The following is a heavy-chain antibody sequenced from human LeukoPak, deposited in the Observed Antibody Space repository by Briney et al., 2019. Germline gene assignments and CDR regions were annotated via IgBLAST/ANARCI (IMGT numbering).Heavy chain of an antibody. J-gene: IGHJ4*02. CDR2: MSGRGYPI. V-gene: IGHV3-11*01. CDR3: ARVGIALAVPFDF. Sequence: PGGSLRLSCAAAGFTFSDYYMAWVRQAPGKGLEWISYMSGRGYPIYYADTVRGRFTISRDNAKSSLYLQMTSLRAEDTAVYFCARVGIALAVPFDFWGQGTPVTVSS. D-gene: IGHD2-21*01. CDR1: GFTFSDYY.